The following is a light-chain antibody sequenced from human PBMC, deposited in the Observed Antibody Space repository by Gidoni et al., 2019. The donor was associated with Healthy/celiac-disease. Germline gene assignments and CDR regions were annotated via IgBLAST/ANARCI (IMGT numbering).Light chain of an antibody. CDR2: DAS. CDR3: QQRSNWPPLT. J-gene: IGKJ4*01. CDR1: QSVSSY. V-gene: IGKV3-11*01. Sequence: IVMTQSPSTLSLSPGERATLSCRASQSVSSYLAWYQQKPVPAPRLLIYDASNRATGIPARFSGSGSGTDFTLTISSLEPEDFAVYYCQQRSNWPPLTFGGGTKVEIK.